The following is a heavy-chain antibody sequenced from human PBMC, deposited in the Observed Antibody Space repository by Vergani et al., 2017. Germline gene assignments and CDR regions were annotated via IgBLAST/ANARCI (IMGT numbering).Heavy chain of an antibody. CDR3: ARLYGRDSSGSKYFDY. D-gene: IGHD3-22*01. CDR2: IHPADSDT. CDR1: GYSFTNYW. V-gene: IGHV5-51*01. Sequence: EVPLVQSGAEVKKPGESLKISCQISGYSFTNYWIGWVRQMPGKGLEWMGIIHPADSDTRYSPSFQGQVTISVDKSISTAYLQRGSLGASDSAMYYCARLYGRDSSGSKYFDYWGQGTLVTVSS. J-gene: IGHJ4*02.